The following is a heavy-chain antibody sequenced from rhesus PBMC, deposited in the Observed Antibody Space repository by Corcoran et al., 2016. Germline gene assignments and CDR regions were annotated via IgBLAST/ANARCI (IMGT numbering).Heavy chain of an antibody. CDR3: ARGGSWNHEDYFDY. J-gene: IGHJ4*01. V-gene: IGHV4-165*01. D-gene: IGHD1-1-1*01. CDR2: IGGSSGSP. Sequence: QVQLQESGPGVVKPSETLSLTCAVSGGSISGYYLWSWIRPPTGKGLEWIGYIGGSSGSPHYNPSLKNRVTISKDTSKNQFSLKLSSVTAADTAVYYCARGGSWNHEDYFDYWGQGVLVTVSS. CDR1: GGSISGYY.